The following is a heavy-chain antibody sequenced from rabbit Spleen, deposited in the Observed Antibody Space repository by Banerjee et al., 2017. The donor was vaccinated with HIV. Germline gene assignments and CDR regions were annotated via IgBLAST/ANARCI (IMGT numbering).Heavy chain of an antibody. J-gene: IGHJ4*01. CDR3: ARDLITVIGWNFNL. D-gene: IGHD2-1*01. CDR1: GVSFSGSSY. V-gene: IGHV1S40*01. Sequence: QSLEESGGDLVKPGASLTLTCIASGVSFSGSSYMCWVRQAPGKGLEWIACIEAGSSGFTYFASWAKGRFTISKTSSTTVTLQMTSLTAADTATYFCARDLITVIGWNFNLWGPGTLVTVS. CDR2: IEAGSSGFT.